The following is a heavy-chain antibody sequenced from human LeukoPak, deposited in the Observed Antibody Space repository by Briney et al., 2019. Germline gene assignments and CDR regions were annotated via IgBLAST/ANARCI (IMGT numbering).Heavy chain of an antibody. J-gene: IGHJ4*02. D-gene: IGHD3-10*01. CDR3: ARLYESGTYPLGY. Sequence: SETLSLTCTVSGGSISSDYWSWLRQPPGKGLEWIGSVSNSGGINYNTDTNPSLKSRVTISIDMPKNQFSLKLTSVTAADTAVYYCARLYESGTYPLGYWGQGTLVTVSS. CDR1: GGSISSDY. CDR2: VSNSGGI. V-gene: IGHV4-59*12.